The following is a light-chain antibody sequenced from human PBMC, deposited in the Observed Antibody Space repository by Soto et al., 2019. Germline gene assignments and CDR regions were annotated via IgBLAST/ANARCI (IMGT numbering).Light chain of an antibody. CDR1: QSIRSN. Sequence: SPSPPTLSVSPVEETTLACGASQSIRSNLAWYQQKPGQAPRLLIYGAFTRASGIPARFSGSGSGTEFTLTISSLQSEDFAVYYCQQHSNWPQTFGQGTKVDIK. J-gene: IGKJ1*01. CDR3: QQHSNWPQT. V-gene: IGKV3-15*01. CDR2: GAF.